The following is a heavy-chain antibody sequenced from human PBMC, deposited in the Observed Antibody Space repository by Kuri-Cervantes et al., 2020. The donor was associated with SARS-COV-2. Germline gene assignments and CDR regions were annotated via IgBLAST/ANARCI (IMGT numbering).Heavy chain of an antibody. Sequence: SETLSLTCAVSGYSISSGYYWGWIRQPPGKGLEWIGSIYHSGSTYYNPSLKSRVTISVDTSKNQFSLKLSSVTAADTAVYYCARGKGWERSMDAFDIWGQGTMVTVSS. J-gene: IGHJ3*02. CDR2: IYHSGST. V-gene: IGHV4-38-2*01. D-gene: IGHD6-19*01. CDR3: ARGKGWERSMDAFDI. CDR1: GYSISSGYY.